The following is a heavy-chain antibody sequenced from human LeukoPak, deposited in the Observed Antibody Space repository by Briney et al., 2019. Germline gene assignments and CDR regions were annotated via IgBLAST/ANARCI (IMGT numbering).Heavy chain of an antibody. CDR1: GYTFTGYY. V-gene: IGHV1-2*02. D-gene: IGHD1-26*01. Sequence: ASVKVSCKASGYTFTGYYMHWVRQAPGQGLEWMGWINPNSGGTNYAQKFQGRVTITRNTSISTAYMELSSLRSEDTAVYYCARVSARWELLRDTLGNFDYWGQGTLVTVSS. J-gene: IGHJ4*02. CDR2: INPNSGGT. CDR3: ARVSARWELLRDTLGNFDY.